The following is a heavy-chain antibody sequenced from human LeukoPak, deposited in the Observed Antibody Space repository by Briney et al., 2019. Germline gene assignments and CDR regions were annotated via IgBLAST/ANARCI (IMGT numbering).Heavy chain of an antibody. CDR1: GGSISSYY. D-gene: IGHD5-18*01. Sequence: SETLSLTCTVSGGSISSYYWSWIRQPPGKGLEWIGYIYYSGSTNYNPSLKSRVTISVDTSKNQFSLKLSSVTAADTAVYYCARVSGPFSYGNWFDAWGQGTLVTVSS. CDR3: ARVSGPFSYGNWFDA. V-gene: IGHV4-59*01. CDR2: IYYSGST. J-gene: IGHJ5*02.